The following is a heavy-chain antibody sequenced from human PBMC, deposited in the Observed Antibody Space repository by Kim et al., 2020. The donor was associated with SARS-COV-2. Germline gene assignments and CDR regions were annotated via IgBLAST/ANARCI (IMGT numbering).Heavy chain of an antibody. CDR3: ARAGGFRYRFDY. D-gene: IGHD3-16*01. CDR1: GFTFSSNW. J-gene: IGHJ4*02. V-gene: IGHV3-7*01. CDR2: IKEDGSEK. Sequence: GGSLRLSCAASGFTFSSNWMNWVRQAPGKGLEWVANIKEDGSEKYYVDSVKGRFTISRDNAKNSLYLQMNSLRAVDTAVYYCARAGGFRYRFDYWGQGTLVTVS.